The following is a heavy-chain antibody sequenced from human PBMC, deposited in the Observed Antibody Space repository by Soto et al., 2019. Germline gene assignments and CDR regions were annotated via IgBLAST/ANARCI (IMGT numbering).Heavy chain of an antibody. Sequence: EVQLLESGGGLVQPGGSLRLSCAASGFTFSSYAMSWVRQAPGEGLEWVSGISGSGDTTYHASSVKGRFLISRDNYKNTLYLQMNSLRADDSAIYYCAKSFPDTLGNSGWPWTFHFWGQGTLVTVSS. J-gene: IGHJ4*02. CDR3: AKSFPDTLGNSGWPWTFHF. D-gene: IGHD6-19*01. CDR2: ISGSGDTT. CDR1: GFTFSSYA. V-gene: IGHV3-23*01.